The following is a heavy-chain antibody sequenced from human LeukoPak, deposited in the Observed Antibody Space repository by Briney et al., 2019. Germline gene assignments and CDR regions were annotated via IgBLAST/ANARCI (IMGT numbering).Heavy chain of an antibody. Sequence: GGSLRLSCAASGFTFSSYRMHWVRQAPGKGLVWVSRINSDGSSTSYADSVKGRFTISRDNAKNTLYLQMNSLRAEDTAVYYCARERVVVTAIEDCYYGMDVWGQGTTVTVSS. D-gene: IGHD2-21*02. CDR1: GFTFSSYR. CDR2: INSDGSST. J-gene: IGHJ6*02. V-gene: IGHV3-74*01. CDR3: ARERVVVTAIEDCYYGMDV.